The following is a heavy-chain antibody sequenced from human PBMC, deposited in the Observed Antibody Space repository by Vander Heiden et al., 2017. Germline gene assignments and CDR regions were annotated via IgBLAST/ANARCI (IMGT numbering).Heavy chain of an antibody. Sequence: EVQLVESGGGWVKPGGSLRLSCAASGVTFSNAWMNWVRQAPGKGLEWVGRIKSKTDGGTTDYAAPVKGRFTISRDDSKNTLYLQMNSLKTEDTAVYYCTTRGYYYAGAFDIWGQGTMVTVSS. CDR2: IKSKTDGGTT. D-gene: IGHD3-22*01. CDR1: GVTFSNAW. V-gene: IGHV3-15*07. J-gene: IGHJ3*02. CDR3: TTRGYYYAGAFDI.